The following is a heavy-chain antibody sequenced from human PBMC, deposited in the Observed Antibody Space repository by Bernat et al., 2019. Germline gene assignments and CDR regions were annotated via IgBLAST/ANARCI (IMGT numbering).Heavy chain of an antibody. Sequence: QVQLVQSGAEVKKPGSSVKVSCKASGGTFSSYAISWVRQAPGQGLEWMGGIIPIFGTANYAQKFQCRVTITADESTSTAYMELSSLRSEDTDVYYCARLGPIYYDSSGYKFDPWGQGTLVTVSS. CDR1: GGTFSSYA. V-gene: IGHV1-69*01. D-gene: IGHD3-22*01. CDR3: ARLGPIYYDSSGYKFDP. J-gene: IGHJ5*02. CDR2: IIPIFGTA.